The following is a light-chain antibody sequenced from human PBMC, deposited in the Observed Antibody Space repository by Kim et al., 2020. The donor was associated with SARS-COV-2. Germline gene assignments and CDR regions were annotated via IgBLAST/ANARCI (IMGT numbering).Light chain of an antibody. V-gene: IGLV3-1*01. CDR3: QAWDSSTAV. J-gene: IGLJ2*01. Sequence: SYELTQPPLVSVSPGQTASITCSGAKLGDRYACWYQHRPGQSPLLVIYQDSKRPSGIPERFSGSNSGKTATLTISETQAMDEADYYCQAWDSSTAVFGGG. CDR2: QDS. CDR1: KLGDRY.